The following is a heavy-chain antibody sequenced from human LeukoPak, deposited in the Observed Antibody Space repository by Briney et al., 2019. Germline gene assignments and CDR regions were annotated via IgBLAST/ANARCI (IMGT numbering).Heavy chain of an antibody. Sequence: GASVKVSCKASGYTFTGYYMHWVRQAPGQGLEWMGWITPNSGGTNYAQKFQGRVTMTRDTSISTAYMELSRLRSDDTAVYYCARVGLGAYYYYYYMDVWGKGTTVTVSS. CDR3: ARVGLGAYYYYYYMDV. CDR2: ITPNSGGT. J-gene: IGHJ6*03. CDR1: GYTFTGYY. V-gene: IGHV1-2*02.